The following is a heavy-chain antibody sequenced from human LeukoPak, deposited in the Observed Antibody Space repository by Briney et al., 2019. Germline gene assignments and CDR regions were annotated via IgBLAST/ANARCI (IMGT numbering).Heavy chain of an antibody. J-gene: IGHJ4*02. CDR2: VIPILGIA. CDR3: ARGAGGYYYNDY. CDR1: GGTFSSYA. V-gene: IGHV1-69*04. Sequence: SVKVSCKASGGTFSSYAVSWVRQAPGQGLEWMGRVIPILGIANYAQKFQGRVTITADKSTSTAYMELSSLRSEDTAVYYCARGAGGYYYNDYWGQGTLVTVSS. D-gene: IGHD3-22*01.